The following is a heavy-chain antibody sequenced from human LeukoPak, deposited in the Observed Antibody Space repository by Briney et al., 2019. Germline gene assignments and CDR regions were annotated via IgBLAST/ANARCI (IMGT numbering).Heavy chain of an antibody. D-gene: IGHD6-6*01. CDR2: IYYSESA. CDR1: GGSISSLY. V-gene: IGHV4-59*08. J-gene: IGHJ4*02. Sequence: KPSATLSLTCSVSGGSISSLYCSWIRQPPGKGMEWIRYIYYSESANYNPSLKSRVTMFVDMSKNQFSLRLSSVTAADTAVYYCARHRAYSSSSAFDYWGQGTLVTVSS. CDR3: ARHRAYSSSSAFDY.